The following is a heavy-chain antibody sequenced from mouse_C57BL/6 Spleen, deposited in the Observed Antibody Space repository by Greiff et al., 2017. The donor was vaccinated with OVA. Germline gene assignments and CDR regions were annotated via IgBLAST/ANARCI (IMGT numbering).Heavy chain of an antibody. J-gene: IGHJ2*01. CDR3: ARGGYGSSYYFDD. CDR1: GYAFSSYW. V-gene: IGHV1-80*01. CDR2: IYPGDGDT. Sequence: VQLQQSGAELVKPGASVKISCKASGYAFSSYWMNWVKQRPGKGLEWIGQIYPGDGDTNYNGKFKGKATLTADKSSSTAYMQLSSLTSEDSAVYFCARGGYGSSYYFDDWGQGTTLTVSS. D-gene: IGHD1-1*01.